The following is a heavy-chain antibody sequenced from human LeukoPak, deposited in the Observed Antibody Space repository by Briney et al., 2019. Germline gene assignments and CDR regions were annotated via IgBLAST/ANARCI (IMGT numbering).Heavy chain of an antibody. V-gene: IGHV4-38-2*01. CDR1: GYSISSGYY. CDR3: ASLADCTKGVCSNDYYYMDV. J-gene: IGHJ6*03. Sequence: SETLSLTRAVSGYSISSGYYWGWIRQPPGKGLEWIGSIYHSGSTYYNPSLKSRVTISVDTSKNQFSLKLSSVTAADTAVYYCASLADCTKGVCSNDYYYMDVWGKGTTVTVSS. CDR2: IYHSGST. D-gene: IGHD2-8*01.